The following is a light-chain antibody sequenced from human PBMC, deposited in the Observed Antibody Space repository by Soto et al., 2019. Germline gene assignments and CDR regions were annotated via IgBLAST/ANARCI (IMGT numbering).Light chain of an antibody. CDR1: QSVSSSY. Sequence: EIVLTQSPGTLSLSPGERATLSCRASQSVSSSYLAWYQQKPGQAPRLLIYGASSRATGIPDRFSGSGYGTDFTLTISKREPEDCAVYYWQQYGSSPWTFGQETKGEIK. CDR2: GAS. J-gene: IGKJ1*01. V-gene: IGKV3-20*01. CDR3: QQYGSSPWT.